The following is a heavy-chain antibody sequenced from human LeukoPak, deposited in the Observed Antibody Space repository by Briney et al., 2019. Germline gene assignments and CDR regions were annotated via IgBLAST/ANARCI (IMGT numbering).Heavy chain of an antibody. CDR2: INPNTGGT. CDR3: ARSYYESSGYSLY. J-gene: IGHJ4*02. Sequence: GASVKVSCKASGYTFSGYYIHWVRQAPGQGLEWMGWINPNTGGTKYAQRFQGRVTLTRDTPISTAYMELSRLTSDDTAVYYCARSYYESSGYSLYWGQGTLVTVSS. V-gene: IGHV1-2*02. CDR1: GYTFSGYY. D-gene: IGHD3-22*01.